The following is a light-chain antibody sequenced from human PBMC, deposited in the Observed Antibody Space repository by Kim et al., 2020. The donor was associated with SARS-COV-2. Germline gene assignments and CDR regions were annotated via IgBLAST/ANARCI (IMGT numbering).Light chain of an antibody. J-gene: IGLJ2*01. V-gene: IGLV2-11*01. CDR2: DVS. Sequence: QSFSSTCTGNSSDVGGYDYVAWYQQHPGKAPKLMIYDVSKRPSGVPDRFSGSKSGNTASLTISGLQAEDEADYYCCSYAGSYTFVVFGGGTQLTVL. CDR3: CSYAGSYTFVV. CDR1: SSDVGGYDY.